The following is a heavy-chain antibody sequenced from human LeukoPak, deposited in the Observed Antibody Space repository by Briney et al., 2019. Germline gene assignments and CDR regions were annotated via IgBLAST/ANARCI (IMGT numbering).Heavy chain of an antibody. D-gene: IGHD6-13*01. CDR3: ARDRAAAGTGYFDY. CDR2: IYTSGST. V-gene: IGHV4-61*02. J-gene: IGHJ4*02. CDR1: GGSISSGSYY. Sequence: SQTLSLTCTVSGGSISSGSYYWSWIRQPAGKGLEWIGRIYTSGSTNYNPSLKSRVTISVDTSKNQFSLKLSSVTAADTAVYYCARDRAAAGTGYFDYWGQGTLVTVSS.